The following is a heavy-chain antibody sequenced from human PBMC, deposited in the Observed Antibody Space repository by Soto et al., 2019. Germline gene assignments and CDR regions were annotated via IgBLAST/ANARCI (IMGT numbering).Heavy chain of an antibody. J-gene: IGHJ4*02. D-gene: IGHD2-8*01. CDR2: VYNSGNT. Sequence: PSETLSLTCTVSGGSMTGYFWTWIRQPAGKGLEWIGHVYNSGNTDYNPSLESRITMAVDTPKQQFSLKLKSVTAADTAMYYCARTHWVYGTEFWGQGTLVTVSS. CDR3: ARTHWVYGTEF. CDR1: GGSMTGYF. V-gene: IGHV4-4*07.